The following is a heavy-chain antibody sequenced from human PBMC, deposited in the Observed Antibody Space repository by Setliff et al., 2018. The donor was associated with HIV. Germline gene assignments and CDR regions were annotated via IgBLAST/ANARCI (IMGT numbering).Heavy chain of an antibody. CDR3: AKGYYYYMDV. Sequence: GGSLRLSCVASGFTLDDYAMHWVWQGPGKGLEWVSGISWNSGSIGYADSVKGRFTISRDYAKNSLYLQTNSLRAEDTALYYCAKGYYYYMDVWGKGTTVTVSS. CDR2: ISWNSGSI. CDR1: GFTLDDYA. V-gene: IGHV3-9*01. J-gene: IGHJ6*03.